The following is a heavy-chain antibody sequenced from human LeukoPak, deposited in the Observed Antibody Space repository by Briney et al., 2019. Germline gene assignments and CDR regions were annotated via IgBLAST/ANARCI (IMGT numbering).Heavy chain of an antibody. CDR3: AKDRPVRWLQLYFDY. CDR2: ISGSGGST. V-gene: IGHV3-23*01. CDR1: GFIFSTYS. Sequence: PGGSLRLSCAASGFIFSTYSMNWVRQAPGKGLEWVSAISGSGGSTYYADSVKGRFTISRDNSKNTLYLQMNSLRAEDTAVYYCAKDRPVRWLQLYFDYWGQGTLVTVSS. D-gene: IGHD5-24*01. J-gene: IGHJ4*02.